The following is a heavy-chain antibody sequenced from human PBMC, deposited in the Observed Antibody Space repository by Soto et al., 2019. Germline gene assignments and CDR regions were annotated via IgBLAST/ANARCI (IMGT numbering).Heavy chain of an antibody. CDR3: ARVVRSSRYYYYGMDV. V-gene: IGHV4-34*01. J-gene: IGHJ6*02. CDR1: GGSFSGYY. Sequence: TSETLSLTCAVYGGSFSGYYWSWIRQPPGKGLEWIGEINHSGSTNYNPSLKSRVTISVDTSKNQFSLKLSSVTAADTAVYYCARVVRSSRYYYYGMDVWGQGTTVTVSS. D-gene: IGHD6-6*01. CDR2: INHSGST.